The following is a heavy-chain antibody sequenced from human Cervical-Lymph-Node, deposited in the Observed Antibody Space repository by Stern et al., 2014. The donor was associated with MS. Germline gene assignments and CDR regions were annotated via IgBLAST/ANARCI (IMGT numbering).Heavy chain of an antibody. CDR2: IYYSGST. Sequence: VQLVESGPGLMKPSQTLSLTCTVSGGSISSGGYYWTWIRQPPGKGLEWIGYIYYSGSTYYNPSLKSRVTISVDTSKDQFSLKLSSVTAADTAVYYCARAKDSPAHAFDMWGQGTMVTVSS. D-gene: IGHD3-22*01. J-gene: IGHJ3*02. CDR1: GGSISSGGYY. CDR3: ARAKDSPAHAFDM. V-gene: IGHV4-31*03.